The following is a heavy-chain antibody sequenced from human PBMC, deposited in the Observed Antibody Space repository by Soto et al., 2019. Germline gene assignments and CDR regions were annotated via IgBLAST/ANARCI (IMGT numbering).Heavy chain of an antibody. V-gene: IGHV4-34*01. Sequence: PSETLSLTCAVYGGSFSGYYWSWIRQPPGKGLEWIGEINHSGSTNYNPSLKSRVTISVDTSKNQFSLKLSSVTAADTAVYYCAIVWVFGVVMPRNYYGMDVWGQGTTVTVSS. D-gene: IGHD3-3*01. J-gene: IGHJ6*02. CDR3: AIVWVFGVVMPRNYYGMDV. CDR1: GGSFSGYY. CDR2: INHSGST.